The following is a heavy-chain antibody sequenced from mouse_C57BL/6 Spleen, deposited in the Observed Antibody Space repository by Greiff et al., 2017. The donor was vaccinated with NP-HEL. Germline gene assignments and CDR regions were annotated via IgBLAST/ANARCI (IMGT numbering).Heavy chain of an antibody. V-gene: IGHV1-15*01. J-gene: IGHJ1*03. CDR1: GYTFTDYE. Sequence: VQLQQSGAELVRPGASVTLSCKASGYTFTDYEMHWVKQTPVHGLEWIGAIDPETGGTAYNQKFKGKAILTADKSSSTAYMELRSLTSEDSAVYYRTAVVAKGWYFDVWGTGTTVTVSS. CDR2: IDPETGGT. CDR3: TAVVAKGWYFDV. D-gene: IGHD1-1*01.